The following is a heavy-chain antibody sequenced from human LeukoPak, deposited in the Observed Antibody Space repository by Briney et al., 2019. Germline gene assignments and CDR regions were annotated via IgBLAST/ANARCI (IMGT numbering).Heavy chain of an antibody. J-gene: IGHJ5*02. V-gene: IGHV3-9*03. CDR3: AKGRRTGDYDFWSGPIGGFDP. CDR1: RFTFDDYA. CDR2: ISWNSGSI. D-gene: IGHD3-3*01. Sequence: GRSLRLSCAASRFTFDDYAMHWVRQAPGKGLEWVSGISWNSGSIGYADSVKGRFTISRDNAKNSLYLQMNSLRAEDMALYYCAKGRRTGDYDFWSGPIGGFDPWGQGTLVTVSS.